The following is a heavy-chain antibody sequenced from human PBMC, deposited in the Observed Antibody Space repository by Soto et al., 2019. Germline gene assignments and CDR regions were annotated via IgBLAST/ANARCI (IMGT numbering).Heavy chain of an antibody. Sequence: SDTLSLTCTVSGGSISSGGYYWSWIRQHPGKGLEWIGYIYYSGSTYYNPSLKSRVTISVDTSKNQFSLKLSSVTAADTAVYYCARGIAVAGLQFDYWGQGTLVTVSS. V-gene: IGHV4-31*03. D-gene: IGHD6-19*01. CDR3: ARGIAVAGLQFDY. J-gene: IGHJ4*02. CDR2: IYYSGST. CDR1: GGSISSGGYY.